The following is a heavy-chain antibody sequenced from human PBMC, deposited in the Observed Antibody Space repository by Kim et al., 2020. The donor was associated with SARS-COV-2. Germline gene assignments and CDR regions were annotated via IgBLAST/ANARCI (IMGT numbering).Heavy chain of an antibody. CDR1: GYTLTELS. V-gene: IGHV1-24*01. D-gene: IGHD3-10*01. CDR2: FDPEDGET. J-gene: IGHJ3*02. CDR3: ATGDFGGAFEI. Sequence: SVKVSCKVSGYTLTELSMHWVRQAPGKGLAWMGCFDPEDGETIYGQKFQGRVTMTEDPSTDTAYMELSSLRSEDTAVYYCATGDFGGAFEIWGQGTLVTVSS.